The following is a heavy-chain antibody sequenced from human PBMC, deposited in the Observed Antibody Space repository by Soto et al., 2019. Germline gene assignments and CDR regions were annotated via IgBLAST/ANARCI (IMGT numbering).Heavy chain of an antibody. CDR3: AKDSNQGSVLDAFDL. Sequence: QVQLVESGGGVVQPGRSLRLSCAASGFTFSSYGMHWVRQAPGKGLEWVAVISYDGSNKYYADSVKGRFTISRDNSKSALELQMNSLRAVDSAVYDCAKDSNQGSVLDAFDLWVQGTMVTVSS. CDR2: ISYDGSNK. D-gene: IGHD3-10*01. CDR1: GFTFSSYG. J-gene: IGHJ3*01. V-gene: IGHV3-30*18.